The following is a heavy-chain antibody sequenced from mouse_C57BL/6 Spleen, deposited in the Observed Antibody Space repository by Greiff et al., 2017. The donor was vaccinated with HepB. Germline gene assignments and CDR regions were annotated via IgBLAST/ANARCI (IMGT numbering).Heavy chain of an antibody. D-gene: IGHD2-5*01. Sequence: VQLQQPGAELVKPGASVKLSCKASGYTFTSYWMQWVKQRPGQGLEWIGEIDPSDSYTNYNQKFKGKATLTVDTSSSTAYMQLSSLTSEDSAVYYCARSASNYLFAYWGQGTLVTVSA. J-gene: IGHJ3*01. V-gene: IGHV1-50*01. CDR2: IDPSDSYT. CDR3: ARSASNYLFAY. CDR1: GYTFTSYW.